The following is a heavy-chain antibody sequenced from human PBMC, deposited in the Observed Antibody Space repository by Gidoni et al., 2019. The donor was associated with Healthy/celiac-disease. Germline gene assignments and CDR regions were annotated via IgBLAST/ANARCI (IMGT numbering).Heavy chain of an antibody. CDR1: GFPFSSYA. CDR2: ISGSGDST. J-gene: IGHJ1*01. D-gene: IGHD1-26*01. Sequence: EVQLLESGGGLVQPAGSLRLSCAASGFPFSSYAMSWVRQAPRKELEWVSAISGSGDSTYYADSVKGRFTISRDNSKNTLYRQMNSLRAEDTAVYYCAKGEKLLKPGDFQHWGQGHPGHRRL. V-gene: IGHV3-23*01. CDR3: AKGEKLLKPGDFQH.